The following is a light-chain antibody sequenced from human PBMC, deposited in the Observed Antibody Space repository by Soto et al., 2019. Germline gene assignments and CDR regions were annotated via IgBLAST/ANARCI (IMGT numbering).Light chain of an antibody. CDR3: LQLRMYPST. CDR2: AAS. CDR1: QDIAIY. J-gene: IGKJ4*01. V-gene: IGKV1-9*01. Sequence: IQLTQSPSSLSASVGDRVTITCRASQDIAIYLAWYQQKPWEAPKLLIYAASTLYGGVPSRFSGSGSGTDFALTITSLQAEDFATYYCLQLRMYPSTFGGGTKVEIK.